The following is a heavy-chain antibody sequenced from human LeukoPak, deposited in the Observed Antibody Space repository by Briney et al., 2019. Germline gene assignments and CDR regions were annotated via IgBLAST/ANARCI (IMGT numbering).Heavy chain of an antibody. Sequence: TGGSLRLSCAASGFTFSSYAMSWVRQAPGKGLEWVSAISKTGSTYYADSVKARFTISRDNSKNTLYLQMNSLTAEDTAVYYCAKGNLRGPPPNIDFWGQGTLVTVSS. CDR2: ISKTGST. V-gene: IGHV3-23*01. D-gene: IGHD5/OR15-5a*01. CDR1: GFTFSSYA. CDR3: AKGNLRGPPPNIDF. J-gene: IGHJ4*02.